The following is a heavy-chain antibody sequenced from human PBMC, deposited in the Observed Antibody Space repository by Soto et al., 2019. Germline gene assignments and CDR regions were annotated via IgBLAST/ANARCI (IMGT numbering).Heavy chain of an antibody. V-gene: IGHV1-69*13. D-gene: IGHD3-10*01. CDR3: ARDPVDYGSPLDY. J-gene: IGHJ4*02. CDR1: GGTFSSYA. CDR2: IIPIFGTA. Sequence: GASVKVSCKASGGTFSSYAISWVRQAPGQGLEWMGGIIPIFGTANYAQKFQGRVTITADESTSTAYTELSSLRSEDTAVYYCARDPVDYGSPLDYWGQGTLVTVS.